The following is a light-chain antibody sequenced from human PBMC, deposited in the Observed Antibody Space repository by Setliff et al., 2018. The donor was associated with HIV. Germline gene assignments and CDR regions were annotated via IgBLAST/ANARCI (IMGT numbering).Light chain of an antibody. CDR2: WAS. Sequence: DIVMTQSPDSLAVSLGARATITCKSSQSVLYSSNSENYLAWYQQKPGQPPKLLISWASTRESGVPDRFSGSGSGTHFTLTIGSLQAEDVAVYYCQQYYTTPLTFGGGTRWISN. CDR3: QQYYTTPLT. V-gene: IGKV4-1*01. CDR1: QSVLYSSNSENY. J-gene: IGKJ4*01.